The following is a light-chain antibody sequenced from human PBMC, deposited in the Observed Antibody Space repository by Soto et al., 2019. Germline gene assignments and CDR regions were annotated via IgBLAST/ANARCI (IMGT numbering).Light chain of an antibody. CDR1: QSVSSSY. V-gene: IGKV3-20*01. Sequence: EIVLTQSPGTLSLSPGERATLSCRASQSVSSSYLAWYQQKPGQAPRLLIYGASSRATGIPDGFSGSGSGTDFTFTISRLEPEDFAVYYCQQYGNSPQTFGQGTKVEIK. J-gene: IGKJ1*01. CDR2: GAS. CDR3: QQYGNSPQT.